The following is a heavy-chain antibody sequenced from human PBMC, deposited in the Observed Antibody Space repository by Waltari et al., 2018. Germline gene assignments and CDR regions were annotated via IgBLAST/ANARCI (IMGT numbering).Heavy chain of an antibody. V-gene: IGHV7-4-1*02. CDR1: GYPFTSHA. D-gene: IGHD1-26*01. Sequence: QVQLVQSGSELKKPGASVKVSCKASGYPFTSHAMTWVRQAPGQGLEWMGWINTNTGNPTYAQGFTGRFVFSLDTSVSTAYLQISSLKAEDTAVYYCARVSTPSGSYYLGGAFDIWGQGTMVTVSS. J-gene: IGHJ3*02. CDR2: INTNTGNP. CDR3: ARVSTPSGSYYLGGAFDI.